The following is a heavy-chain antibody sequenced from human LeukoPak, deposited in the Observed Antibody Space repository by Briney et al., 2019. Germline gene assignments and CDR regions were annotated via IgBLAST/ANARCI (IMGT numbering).Heavy chain of an antibody. J-gene: IGHJ2*01. Sequence: SETLSLTCSVSGGSISSGDYYWSWIRQPPGKGLEWIGYIYYSGSIYYNPCLKSRVTISVDTSKNQFSLKLSSVTAADTAVYYCARGTGTSYWYFDLWGRGTLVTVSS. V-gene: IGHV4-30-4*08. CDR2: IYYSGSI. CDR1: GGSISSGDYY. CDR3: ARGTGTSYWYFDL. D-gene: IGHD1-1*01.